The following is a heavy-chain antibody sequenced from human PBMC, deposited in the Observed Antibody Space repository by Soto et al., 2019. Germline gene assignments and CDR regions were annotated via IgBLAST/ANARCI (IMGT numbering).Heavy chain of an antibody. V-gene: IGHV1-46*01. Sequence: QVQLVQSGAEVKKPGASVKVSCKASGYTFTSYYMHWVRQAPGQGLEWMGIINPSGGSTSYAQKFKGRVTMTRDTSTSTGDMELSSLRSEDTAVYYCARRTYYYGSESSHFDYWGQGALVTVSS. CDR1: GYTFTSYY. CDR3: ARRTYYYGSESSHFDY. J-gene: IGHJ4*02. D-gene: IGHD3-10*01. CDR2: INPSGGST.